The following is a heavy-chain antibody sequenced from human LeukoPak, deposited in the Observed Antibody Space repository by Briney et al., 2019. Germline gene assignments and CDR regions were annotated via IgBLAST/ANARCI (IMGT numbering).Heavy chain of an antibody. V-gene: IGHV4-39*07. J-gene: IGHJ2*01. CDR2: IYYSGST. CDR1: GGSISSSSYY. D-gene: IGHD2-21*02. CDR3: AREKVVVVTGYWYFDL. Sequence: PSETLSLTCTVSGGSISSSSYYWGWIRQPPGKGLEWIGSIYYSGSTYYNPSLKSRVTISVDTSKNQFSLKLSSVTAADTAVYYCAREKVVVVTGYWYFDLWGRGTLVTVSS.